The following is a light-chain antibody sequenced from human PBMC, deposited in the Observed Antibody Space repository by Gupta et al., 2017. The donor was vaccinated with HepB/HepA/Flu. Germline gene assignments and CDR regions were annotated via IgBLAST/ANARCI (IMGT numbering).Light chain of an antibody. J-gene: IGLJ1*01. CDR1: SSDVGGYNY. Sequence: SALTQPASVSGSPGQSITISCTGTSSDVGGYNYVSWYQQHPGKAPKLMIYDVSNRPSGVSNRFSGSKSGNTASLTISGLQAEDEADYYCSSYTSSSFGVFGTGTKVTVL. CDR2: DVS. V-gene: IGLV2-14*03. CDR3: SSYTSSSFGV.